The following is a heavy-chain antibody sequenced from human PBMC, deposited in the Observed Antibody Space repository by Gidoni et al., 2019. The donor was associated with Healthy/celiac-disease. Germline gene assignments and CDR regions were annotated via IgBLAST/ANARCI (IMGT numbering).Heavy chain of an antibody. CDR2: ISSSSSYI. V-gene: IGHV3-21*01. CDR1: GFTFSSYS. Sequence: GFTFSSYSMNWVRQAPEKGLEWVSSISSSSSYIYYADSVKGRFTISRDNAKNSLYLQMNSLRAEDTAVYYCARMGSGNYGMDVWGQGTTVTVSS. CDR3: ARMGSGNYGMDV. D-gene: IGHD3-10*01. J-gene: IGHJ6*02.